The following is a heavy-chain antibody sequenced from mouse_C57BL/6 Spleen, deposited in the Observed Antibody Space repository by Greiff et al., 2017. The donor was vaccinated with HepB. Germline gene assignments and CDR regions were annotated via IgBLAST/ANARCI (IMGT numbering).Heavy chain of an antibody. CDR2: IYPGDGDT. V-gene: IGHV1-82*01. D-gene: IGHD2-5*01. J-gene: IGHJ3*01. Sequence: VQLQQSGPELVKPGASVKISCKASGYAFSSSWMNWVKQRPGKGLEWIGRIYPGDGDTNYNGKFKGKATLTADKSSSTAYMQLSSLTSEDSAVYFCAIDSNYVPFAYWGQGTLVTVSA. CDR3: AIDSNYVPFAY. CDR1: GYAFSSSW.